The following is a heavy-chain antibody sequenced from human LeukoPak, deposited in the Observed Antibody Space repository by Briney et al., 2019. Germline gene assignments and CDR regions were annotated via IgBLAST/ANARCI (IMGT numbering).Heavy chain of an antibody. Sequence: PGGSLRLSCAASGFTFTNYGMSWVRQAPGKGLEWVSGINGRGGSTYYADSVKGRFTISRDNAKNSLYLQMNSLRAEDTALYYCARVGGSSWYLDYWGQGTLVTVSS. CDR2: INGRGGST. CDR3: ARVGGSSWYLDY. CDR1: GFTFTNYG. D-gene: IGHD6-13*01. V-gene: IGHV3-23*01. J-gene: IGHJ4*02.